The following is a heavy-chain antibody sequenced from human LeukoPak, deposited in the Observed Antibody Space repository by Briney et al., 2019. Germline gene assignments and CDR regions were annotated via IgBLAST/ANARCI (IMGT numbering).Heavy chain of an antibody. CDR1: GGSISSYY. CDR2: IYYSGST. Sequence: SETLSLTCTVSGGSISSYYWSWIRQPPGKGLEWIGYIYYSGSTNYNPSLKSRVTISVDTSKNQFSLKLSSVTAADTAVYYCARLGPYSTSYPYYFDYWGQGTLVTVSS. D-gene: IGHD6-13*01. J-gene: IGHJ4*02. CDR3: ARLGPYSTSYPYYFDY. V-gene: IGHV4-59*08.